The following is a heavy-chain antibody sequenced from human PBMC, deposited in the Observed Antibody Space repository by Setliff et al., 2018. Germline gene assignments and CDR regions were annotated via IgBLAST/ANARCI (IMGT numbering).Heavy chain of an antibody. CDR2: IFSDGTT. D-gene: IGHD2-15*01. Sequence: PSETLSLTCGVSGYSISSGHFWGWIRQSPGTGLEWIGYIFSDGTTYYNPSLKSRVAMSVDTSKKQFSLSLSAVTAADTAKYYCARAPLDYSSRAFDFWGQGTMVTVSS. CDR1: GYSISSGHF. J-gene: IGHJ3*01. V-gene: IGHV4-28*03. CDR3: ARAPLDYSSRAFDF.